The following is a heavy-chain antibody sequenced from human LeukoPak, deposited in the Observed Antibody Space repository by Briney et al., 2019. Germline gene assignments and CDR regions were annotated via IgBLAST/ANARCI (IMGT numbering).Heavy chain of an antibody. V-gene: IGHV3-30*02. CDR2: IRYDGSNK. J-gene: IGHJ4*02. Sequence: PGGSLRLSCAASGFTFSNYGMHWVRQAPGKGLEWVTFIRYDGSNKYYADSVKGRFTISRDNSKNSLYLQMNSLRAEDTAVYYCARDRIWGGYHYDYWGQGTLVTVSS. CDR1: GFTFSNYG. D-gene: IGHD5-12*01. CDR3: ARDRIWGGYHYDY.